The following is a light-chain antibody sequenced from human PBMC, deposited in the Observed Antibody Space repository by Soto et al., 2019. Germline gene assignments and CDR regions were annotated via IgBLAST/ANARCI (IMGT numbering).Light chain of an antibody. V-gene: IGLV1-40*01. Sequence: QPVLTQPPSVSGAPGQRVTISCTGSSSNIGAGYDVHWYQQLPGTAPKLLIYGNSNRPSGVPDRFSGSKSGTSASLAITGLQAEDEADYYCQSYDSGLRGVVFGGGTKLTVL. CDR3: QSYDSGLRGVV. J-gene: IGLJ3*02. CDR1: SSNIGAGYD. CDR2: GNS.